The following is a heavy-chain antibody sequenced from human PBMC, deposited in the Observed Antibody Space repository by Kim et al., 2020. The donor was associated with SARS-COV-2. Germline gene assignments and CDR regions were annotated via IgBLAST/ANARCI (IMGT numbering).Heavy chain of an antibody. D-gene: IGHD3-9*01. V-gene: IGHV3-21*01. J-gene: IGHJ4*02. Sequence: YADSVKGRVTVPGDNAKNSLYLQMNSLRAEDTAVYYCARDADDILTGYDYWGQGTLVTVSS. CDR3: ARDADDILTGYDY.